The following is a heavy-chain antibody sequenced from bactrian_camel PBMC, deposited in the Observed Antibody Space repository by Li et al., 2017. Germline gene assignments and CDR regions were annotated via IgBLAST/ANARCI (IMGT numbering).Heavy chain of an antibody. V-gene: IGHV3S1*01. J-gene: IGHJ4*01. CDR3: AIDKNA. Sequence: HVQLVESGGGLVQPGGSLRLSCASSLFTFPYMTWVRQGPGKGLEWVSSINSGGGNLNYADSVKGRFTISRDNAKNTLYLQLNSPKTKDTAMYYCAIDKNARGQGTQVTVS. CDR2: INSGGGNL. CDR1: LFTFPY.